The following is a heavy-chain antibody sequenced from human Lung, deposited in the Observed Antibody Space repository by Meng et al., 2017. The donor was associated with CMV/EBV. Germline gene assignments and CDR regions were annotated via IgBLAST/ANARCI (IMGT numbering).Heavy chain of an antibody. CDR1: GGSISSYY. CDR2: IYYSGST. D-gene: IGHD6-13*01. Sequence: GSLRLSCTVSGGSISSYYWTWIRQPPGKGLEWIGYIYYSGSTNYNPSLESRVTISVDTSKNQFSLKLSSVTAADTAVYYCAGGGYSSSWLYYYYGMDVWGQGXSVTVSS. V-gene: IGHV4-59*01. CDR3: AGGGYSSSWLYYYYGMDV. J-gene: IGHJ6*02.